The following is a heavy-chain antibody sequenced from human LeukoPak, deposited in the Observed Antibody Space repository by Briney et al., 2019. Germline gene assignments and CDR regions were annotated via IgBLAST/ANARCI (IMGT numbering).Heavy chain of an antibody. CDR2: IKQDGSEK. D-gene: IGHD5-18*01. CDR1: GFTFSNYW. CDR3: ARDRWGYSYGGD. V-gene: IGHV3-7*01. Sequence: GGSLRLSCAASGFTFSNYWMSWVRQAPGKGLEWVANIKQDGSEKYYVDSVKGRFTISRDNAKNSLYLQMNSLGAEDTAVYYCARDRWGYSYGGDWGQGTLVTVSS. J-gene: IGHJ4*02.